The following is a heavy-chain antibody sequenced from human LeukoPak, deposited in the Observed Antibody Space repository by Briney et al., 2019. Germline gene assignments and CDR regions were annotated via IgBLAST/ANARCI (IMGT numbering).Heavy chain of an antibody. CDR3: AREVLLWFGELSTRYFDY. CDR2: IYTSGST. D-gene: IGHD3-10*01. J-gene: IGHJ4*02. Sequence: SETLSLTCTVSGGPISSGSYYWSWIRQPAGKGLEWIGRIYTSGSTNYNPSLKSRVTISVDTSKNQFSLKLSSVTAADTAVYYCAREVLLWFGELSTRYFDYWGQGTLVTVSS. V-gene: IGHV4-61*02. CDR1: GGPISSGSYY.